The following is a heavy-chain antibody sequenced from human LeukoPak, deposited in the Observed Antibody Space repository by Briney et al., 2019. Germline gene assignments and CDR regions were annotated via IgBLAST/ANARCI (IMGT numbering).Heavy chain of an antibody. CDR2: ISSEGIGQ. D-gene: IGHD1-26*01. Sequence: PGGSLTLSCAASGFTFSTYWLTWVRKAPGKGLEWVATISSEGIGQYYLDSVKGRFTISRDNAQSSLFLQMTSLRTEDTAVYYCGRVRPGDADYWGQGTLVTVSS. CDR1: GFTFSTYW. CDR3: GRVRPGDADY. V-gene: IGHV3-7*01. J-gene: IGHJ4*02.